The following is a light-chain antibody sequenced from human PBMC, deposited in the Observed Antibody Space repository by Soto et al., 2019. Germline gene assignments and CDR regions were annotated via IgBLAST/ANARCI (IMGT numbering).Light chain of an antibody. Sequence: EIVLTQSPGTLSLSPGEIATLSCRASQSVSNNYLAWYQQKPGQAPRLLIYGASNRATGIPDRFSGSGSETDFTLTISRLEPEDFAEYYCQQYGSSGTFGQGTKVDI. CDR3: QQYGSSGT. CDR2: GAS. CDR1: QSVSNNY. J-gene: IGKJ1*01. V-gene: IGKV3-20*01.